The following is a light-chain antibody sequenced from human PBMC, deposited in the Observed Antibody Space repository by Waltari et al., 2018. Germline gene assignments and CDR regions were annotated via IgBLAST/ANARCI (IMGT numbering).Light chain of an antibody. J-gene: IGLJ2*01. Sequence: SSELTQDPAVSVALGQTVRITCQGDGLRISYASWYQQRPGQAPILVIYGKDNRPSGIPDRFPGSSSGNTASLTITGAQAEDEADYYCNSRDSSGDQPVIFGGGTKLTVL. CDR1: GLRISY. CDR3: NSRDSSGDQPVI. V-gene: IGLV3-19*01. CDR2: GKD.